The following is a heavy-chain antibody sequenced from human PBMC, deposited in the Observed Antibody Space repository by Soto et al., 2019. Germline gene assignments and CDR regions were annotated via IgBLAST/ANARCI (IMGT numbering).Heavy chain of an antibody. J-gene: IGHJ4*02. V-gene: IGHV4-59*01. CDR3: ARVGSGYYYYFDY. D-gene: IGHD3-22*01. Sequence: SETLSLTCTVSGGSISSYYWSWIRQPPGKGLEWIGYIYYSGSTNYNPSLKSRVTISVDTSKNQFSLKLSSVTAADTAVYYCARVGSGYYYYFDYWGQGTLVTVS. CDR1: GGSISSYY. CDR2: IYYSGST.